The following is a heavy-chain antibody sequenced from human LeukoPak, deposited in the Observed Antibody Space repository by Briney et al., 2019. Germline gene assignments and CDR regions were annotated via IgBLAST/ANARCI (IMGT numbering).Heavy chain of an antibody. CDR1: GLSFGSYW. J-gene: IGHJ4*02. CDR3: ARDAFGDFSY. V-gene: IGHV3-7*01. Sequence: GGSLRLSCVASGLSFGSYWMDWVRQAPGKGVEWVANIRKDGGDIHYVDSVKGRFTISRDNAKNSVYLQMHSLRAEDTAMYYCARDAFGDFSYWGQGILVTVSS. D-gene: IGHD3-10*01. CDR2: IRKDGGDI.